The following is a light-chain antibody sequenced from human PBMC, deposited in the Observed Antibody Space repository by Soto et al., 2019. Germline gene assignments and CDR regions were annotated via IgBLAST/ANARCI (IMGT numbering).Light chain of an antibody. J-gene: IGLJ3*02. CDR3: SSFAASNTWV. Sequence: QSALTQPPSASGSPGQSVTISCTGTSSDVGAYNYVSWYQQHAGKAPKLVIYEVTKRPSGVPDRFSGSKSANTASLPVSGLQAEDEADYYCSSFAASNTWVFGGGTKLTV. CDR1: SSDVGAYNY. CDR2: EVT. V-gene: IGLV2-8*01.